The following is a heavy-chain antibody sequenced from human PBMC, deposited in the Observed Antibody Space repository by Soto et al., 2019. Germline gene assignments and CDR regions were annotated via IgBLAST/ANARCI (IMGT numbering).Heavy chain of an antibody. D-gene: IGHD3-3*01. CDR3: ARDGSYYSLWSGYYPSRNGMDV. Sequence: QLQVVESGGGVVQPGRSLRLSCAASGFSFSSFGMHWVRQAPGKGLEWVSLIWYDGSKKSYGDSVKGRFTISRDNSRNTVYLQMNSLRADDTAVYYCARDGSYYSLWSGYYPSRNGMDVWGQGTTVTVSS. CDR2: IWYDGSKK. V-gene: IGHV3-33*01. J-gene: IGHJ6*02. CDR1: GFSFSSFG.